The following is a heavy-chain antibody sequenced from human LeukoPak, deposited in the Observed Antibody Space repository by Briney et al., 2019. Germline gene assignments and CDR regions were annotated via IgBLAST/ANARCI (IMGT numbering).Heavy chain of an antibody. V-gene: IGHV4-59*01. J-gene: IGHJ2*01. CDR2: IYHSGIT. Sequence: SETLSLTCTVSGGSISTYYWSWIRQPPGKGLEWIGYIYHSGITDYNPSLKSRVTISVDTSKNQFSLKLRSVTAADTAVYFCARDLNGSGSYNWYLDVWGRGTLVTVSS. CDR3: ARDLNGSGSYNWYLDV. CDR1: GGSISTYY. D-gene: IGHD3-10*01.